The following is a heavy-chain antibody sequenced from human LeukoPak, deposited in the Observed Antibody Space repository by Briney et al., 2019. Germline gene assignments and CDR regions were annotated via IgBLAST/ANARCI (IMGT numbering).Heavy chain of an antibody. CDR3: AKKVRGPSHPLDF. Sequence: GASVKVSCTASGYTFTGYAIHWVRQAPGQGLEWMGWINPEKRDTGYAHKFQGRVTMTSDTSISTAYMELSSLRSDDTAVYYCAKKVRGPSHPLDFWGQGTLVTVSS. CDR2: INPEKRDT. CDR1: GYTFTGYA. D-gene: IGHD5-12*01. V-gene: IGHV1-2*02. J-gene: IGHJ4*02.